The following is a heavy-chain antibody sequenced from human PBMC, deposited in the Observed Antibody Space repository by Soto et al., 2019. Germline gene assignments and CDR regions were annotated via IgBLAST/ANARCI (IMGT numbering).Heavy chain of an antibody. CDR2: ISSSGTTI. CDR3: TTDYYYDSSGGNYYGMDV. D-gene: IGHD3-22*01. V-gene: IGHV3-48*03. Sequence: HPGGSLRLSCAASGFTFSSYEMNWVRQAPGKGLERVSYISSSGTTIYYADSMKGRLTISRDNAKNSLYLQMNSLRAEDTAVYYCTTDYYYDSSGGNYYGMDVWGQGTTVTVSS. CDR1: GFTFSSYE. J-gene: IGHJ6*02.